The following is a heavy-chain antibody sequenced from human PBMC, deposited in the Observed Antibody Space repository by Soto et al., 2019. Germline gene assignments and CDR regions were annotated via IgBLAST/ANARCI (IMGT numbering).Heavy chain of an antibody. D-gene: IGHD6-19*01. CDR3: AKDRSGWYNYFQH. CDR2: ISYDGSNK. CDR1: GFTFSSYG. J-gene: IGHJ1*01. Sequence: GGSLRLSCAASGFTFSSYGMHWVRQAPGKGLEWVAVISYDGSNKYYADSVKGRFTISRDNSENTLYLQMNSLRAEDTAVYYCAKDRSGWYNYFQHWGQGTLVTVSS. V-gene: IGHV3-30*18.